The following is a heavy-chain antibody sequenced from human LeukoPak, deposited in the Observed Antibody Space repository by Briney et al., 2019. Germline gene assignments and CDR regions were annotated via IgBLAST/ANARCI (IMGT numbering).Heavy chain of an antibody. CDR3: ARGGWYSSSWSFDY. D-gene: IGHD6-13*01. Sequence: PSETLSLTCTVSGGSISTYYWSWVRQPPGKGLEWIGYIYYSGGTNYNPSLKSRVTISVDTSKNQFSLKLSFVTAADTAVYYCARGGWYSSSWSFDYWGQGTLVTVSS. V-gene: IGHV4-59*01. J-gene: IGHJ4*02. CDR1: GGSISTYY. CDR2: IYYSGGT.